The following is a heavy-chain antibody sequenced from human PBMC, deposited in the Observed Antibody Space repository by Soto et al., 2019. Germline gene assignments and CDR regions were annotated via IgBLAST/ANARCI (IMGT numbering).Heavy chain of an antibody. J-gene: IGHJ4*02. V-gene: IGHV4-59*01. Sequence: SETLSLTCTVSGGSISSYYWSWIRQPPGKGLEWIGYIYYSGSTNYNPSLKSRVTISVETSKSQFSLKLSSVTAADTAVYYCARDGTSGWIDYWGQGTLVTVSS. CDR3: ARDGTSGWIDY. D-gene: IGHD6-19*01. CDR1: GGSISSYY. CDR2: IYYSGST.